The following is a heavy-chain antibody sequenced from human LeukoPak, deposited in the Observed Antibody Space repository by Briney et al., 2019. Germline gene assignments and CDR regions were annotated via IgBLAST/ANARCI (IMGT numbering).Heavy chain of an antibody. J-gene: IGHJ5*02. CDR1: GGSFSGYY. CDR3: ATPARGLPPYNWFDP. D-gene: IGHD2-15*01. Sequence: SETLSLTCAVYGGSFSGYYWSWIRQPPGKGLEWIGEINHSGSTNYNPSLKSRVTISVDTSKNQFSLKLSSVTGADTAVYHCATPARGLPPYNWFDPWGQGTLVTVSS. CDR2: INHSGST. V-gene: IGHV4-34*01.